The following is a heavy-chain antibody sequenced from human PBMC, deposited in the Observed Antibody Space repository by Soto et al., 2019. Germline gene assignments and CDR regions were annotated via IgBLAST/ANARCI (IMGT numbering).Heavy chain of an antibody. CDR1: GFTFSSYS. D-gene: IGHD1-26*01. J-gene: IGHJ6*02. CDR3: ARNRASKDAPADSYGMDV. CDR2: ISSSSSYI. V-gene: IGHV3-21*01. Sequence: EVQLVESGGGLVKPGGSLRLSCAASGFTFSSYSMNWVRQAPGKGLEWVSSISSSSSYIYYADSVKGRFTISRDNAKNSLYLQMNSLRAEDTAVYSWARNRASKDAPADSYGMDVWGQGTTVTVSS.